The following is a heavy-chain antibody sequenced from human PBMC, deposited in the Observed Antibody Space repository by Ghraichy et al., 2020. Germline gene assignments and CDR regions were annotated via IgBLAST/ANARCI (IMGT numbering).Heavy chain of an antibody. CDR2: ISSSGRTI. CDR3: ARDSPIAVAVFDY. J-gene: IGHJ4*02. V-gene: IGHV3-48*02. D-gene: IGHD6-19*01. CDR1: GFTFSNFG. Sequence: LSLTCAGSGFTFSNFGVNWVRQAPGKGLEWVSYISSSGRTIYYADSVKGRFTISRDNAKNSLYLQMNSLRDEDTAVYYCARDSPIAVAVFDYWGQGTLVTVSS.